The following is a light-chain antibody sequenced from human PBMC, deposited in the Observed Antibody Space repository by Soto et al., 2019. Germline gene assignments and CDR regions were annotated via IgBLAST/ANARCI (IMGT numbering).Light chain of an antibody. CDR3: QVWDSSNDHVV. J-gene: IGLJ2*01. CDR1: NLGSKS. CDR2: DDR. Sequence: SYELTQAPSVSVAPGQTATITCGGDNLGSKSLHWYQQRPGQAPVLVVCDDRDRPSGIPERFSGSNSGNTATLTISRVEAGDEADYYCQVWDSSNDHVVFGGGTQLTVL. V-gene: IGLV3-21*02.